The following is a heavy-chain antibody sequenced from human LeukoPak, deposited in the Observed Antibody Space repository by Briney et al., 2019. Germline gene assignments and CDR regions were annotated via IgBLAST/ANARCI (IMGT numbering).Heavy chain of an antibody. CDR3: AREFGGYCSSTSCYEDYYGMDV. Sequence: PGGSLRLSCAASGFTFSSYSMNWVRQAPGKGLEWVSSISSSSSYIYYADSVKGRFTISRDNAKNSLYLQMNSLRAEDTAVYYCAREFGGYCSSTSCYEDYYGMDVWGQGTTVTVSS. CDR1: GFTFSSYS. CDR2: ISSSSSYI. J-gene: IGHJ6*02. V-gene: IGHV3-21*04. D-gene: IGHD2-2*01.